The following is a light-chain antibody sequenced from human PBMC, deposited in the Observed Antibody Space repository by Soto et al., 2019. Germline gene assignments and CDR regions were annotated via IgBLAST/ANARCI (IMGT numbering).Light chain of an antibody. CDR1: SGHSSYI. Sequence: QAVLTQSSSASASLGSSVKLTCTLSSGHSSYIIAWHHQQPGKAPRYLMKLEGSGSYNKGSGVPDRFSGSSSGADRYLTISNLQFEDGGNYYCETWDSNTRVFGGGTKLTVL. CDR3: ETWDSNTRV. J-gene: IGLJ2*01. V-gene: IGLV4-60*02. CDR2: LEGSGSY.